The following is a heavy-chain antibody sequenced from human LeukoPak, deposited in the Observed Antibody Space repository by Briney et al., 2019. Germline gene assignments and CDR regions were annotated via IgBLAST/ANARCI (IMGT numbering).Heavy chain of an antibody. CDR2: IYYSGST. J-gene: IGHJ6*02. D-gene: IGHD3-10*01. Sequence: PSQTLSLTCTVSGGSISSGGYYWSWIRQHPGKGLEWIGYIYYSGSTYYNPSLKSRLTISLDTSKNQFSLKLSSVTAADTAVYYCARHWYYYGSGSYFPSRYYYYGMDVWGQGTTVTVSS. V-gene: IGHV4-31*03. CDR3: ARHWYYYGSGSYFPSRYYYYGMDV. CDR1: GGSISSGGYY.